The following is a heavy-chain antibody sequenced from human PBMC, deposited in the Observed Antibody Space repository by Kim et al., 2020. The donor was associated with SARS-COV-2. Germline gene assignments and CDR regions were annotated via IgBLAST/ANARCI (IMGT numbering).Heavy chain of an antibody. Sequence: SETLSLTCAVYGGSFSGYYWSWIRQPPGKGLEWIGEINHSGSTNYNPSLKSRVTISVDTSKNQFSLKLSSVTAADTAVYYCARGGQALWGYWGQGTLVTVSS. CDR1: GGSFSGYY. J-gene: IGHJ4*02. CDR2: INHSGST. V-gene: IGHV4-34*01. D-gene: IGHD3-16*01. CDR3: ARGGQALWGY.